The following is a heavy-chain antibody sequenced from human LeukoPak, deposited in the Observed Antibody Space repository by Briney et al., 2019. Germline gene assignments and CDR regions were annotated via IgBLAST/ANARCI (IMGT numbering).Heavy chain of an antibody. Sequence: ASVKVSCKASGYTFTGYYMHWVRQAPGQGPEWMGWINPNSGGTNYAQKFQGRVTMTRDTSISTAYMELSRLRSDDTAVYYCARWRLFPANWFDPWGQGTLVTVSS. CDR1: GYTFTGYY. CDR3: ARWRLFPANWFDP. D-gene: IGHD3-22*01. J-gene: IGHJ5*02. CDR2: INPNSGGT. V-gene: IGHV1-2*02.